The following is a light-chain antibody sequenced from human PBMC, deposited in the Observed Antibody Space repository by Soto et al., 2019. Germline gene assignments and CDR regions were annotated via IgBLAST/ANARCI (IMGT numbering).Light chain of an antibody. CDR3: QQYGNSPIT. CDR1: ESVNSKY. J-gene: IGKJ5*01. Sequence: VMTQSPGTLSLSPGESATISCKTRESVNSKYLAWYKQKPGQAPRVLIYGASTRATGIPDRFSGSGSGTEFTLTISRLEPEDFAVYYCQQYGNSPITFGQGTRLEIK. CDR2: GAS. V-gene: IGKV3-20*01.